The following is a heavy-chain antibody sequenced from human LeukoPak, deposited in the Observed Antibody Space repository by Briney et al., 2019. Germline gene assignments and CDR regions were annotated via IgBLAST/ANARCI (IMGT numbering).Heavy chain of an antibody. V-gene: IGHV1-69*13. Sequence: ASVKVSCEASGGTFSSYAISWVRQAPGQGLEWMGGIIPIFGTANYAQKFQGRVTITADESTSTAYMELSSLRSEDTAVYYCAREGGDYYDSSGYYRGLLDYWGQGTLVTVSS. CDR3: AREGGDYYDSSGYYRGLLDY. CDR1: GGTFSSYA. J-gene: IGHJ4*02. CDR2: IIPIFGTA. D-gene: IGHD3-22*01.